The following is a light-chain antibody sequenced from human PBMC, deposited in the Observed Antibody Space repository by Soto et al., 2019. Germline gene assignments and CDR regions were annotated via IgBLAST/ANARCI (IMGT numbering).Light chain of an antibody. CDR2: GAS. CDR3: QQYGNSPWT. J-gene: IGKJ1*01. CDR1: QSVSSNY. Sequence: EIVLTQSPATLSLSPGERATLSCRASQSVSSNYLAWYQQKPGQAPGLVIYGASRRATGIPDRFSGSGSGTDFTLTISRLEPEDFAVYFCQQYGNSPWTFGQGTKVEI. V-gene: IGKV3-20*01.